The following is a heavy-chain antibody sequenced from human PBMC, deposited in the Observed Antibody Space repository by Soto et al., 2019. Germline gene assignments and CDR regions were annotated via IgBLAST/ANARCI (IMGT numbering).Heavy chain of an antibody. CDR3: AAGKQWLAFDY. CDR2: FYNSGTTT. CDR1: GGSITSYY. Sequence: QVQLQESGPGLVKPSETLSLTCTVSGGSITSYYWSWIRQTPGKGLEWIGNFYNSGTTTNYNPSLKSRVTISVDTSKNQFSLKLTSVTAAETAVYYCAAGKQWLAFDYWGQGTLVTVSS. D-gene: IGHD6-19*01. J-gene: IGHJ4*02. V-gene: IGHV4-59*01.